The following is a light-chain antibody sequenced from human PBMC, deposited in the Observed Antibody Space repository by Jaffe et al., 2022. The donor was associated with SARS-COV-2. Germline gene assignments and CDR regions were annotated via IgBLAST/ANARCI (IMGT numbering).Light chain of an antibody. CDR1: QSVSSS. Sequence: EIVMTQSPATLSVSPGERATLSCRASQSVSSSLAWYQQKPGQAPRLLIYGVSTRATGIPARFSGSGSGTEFTLTISSLQSEDFAVYYCQQYNNWPPWTFGQGTTVELK. CDR2: GVS. J-gene: IGKJ1*01. V-gene: IGKV3-15*01. CDR3: QQYNNWPPWT.